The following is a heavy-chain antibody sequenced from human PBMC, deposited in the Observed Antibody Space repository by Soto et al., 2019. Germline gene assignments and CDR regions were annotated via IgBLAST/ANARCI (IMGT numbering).Heavy chain of an antibody. D-gene: IGHD7-27*01. CDR2: IYYSGLS. Sequence: QLLLQESGPGLVKPSETLSLTCTVSGGSISSRSYYWGWIRQPPGKGLEWIASIYYSGLSYYNPSLKSRVSISADTSKNQFSLKLNSVTDADTAVYYCARPPTANLDAFEIWGQGTQVTVSS. CDR3: ARPPTANLDAFEI. V-gene: IGHV4-39*01. J-gene: IGHJ3*02. CDR1: GGSISSRSYY.